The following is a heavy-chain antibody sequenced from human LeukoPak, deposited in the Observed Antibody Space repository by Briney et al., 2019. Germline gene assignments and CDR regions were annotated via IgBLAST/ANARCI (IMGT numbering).Heavy chain of an antibody. Sequence: PSETLSLTCTVSGGSLTSYYWSWVRQSPGKGLEWIGSIFSSGESSYNPSLKSRVTISVDTTQNQFSLRLTSVTAADVGVYFCGRGGGGSMWSGHYRLFDFWGQGTLITVSS. CDR2: IFSSGES. V-gene: IGHV4-59*01. D-gene: IGHD3-3*01. CDR1: GGSLTSYY. J-gene: IGHJ4*02. CDR3: GRGGGGSMWSGHYRLFDF.